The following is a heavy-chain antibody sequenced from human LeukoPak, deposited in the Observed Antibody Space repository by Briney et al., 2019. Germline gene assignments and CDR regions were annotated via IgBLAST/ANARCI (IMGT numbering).Heavy chain of an antibody. J-gene: IGHJ4*02. CDR2: IWYDGSNK. CDR1: GFTFSSYG. Sequence: GGSLRLSCAASGFTFSSYGMHWVRQAPGKGLEWVAVIWYDGSNKYYADSVKGRFTISRDNSKNTLYLQMNSLRAEDTAVYYCARASEQWLVKSIDYWGQGTLVTVSS. CDR3: ARASEQWLVKSIDY. V-gene: IGHV3-33*01. D-gene: IGHD6-19*01.